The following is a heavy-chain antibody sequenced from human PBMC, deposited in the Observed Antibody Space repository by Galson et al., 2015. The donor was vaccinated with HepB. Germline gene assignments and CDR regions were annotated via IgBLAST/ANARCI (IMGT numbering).Heavy chain of an antibody. CDR3: ASVGGYSPFH. V-gene: IGHV3-15*01. D-gene: IGHD5-18*01. Sequence: SLRLSCAASGFTFSNAWMSWVRQAPGKGLEYVGRIKRKTDGGTSDYAAFVKGRLTISRDDSKNTLYLEMNSLQSEDTAVYYCASVGGYSPFHWGQGTLVTVSS. CDR2: IKRKTDGGTS. J-gene: IGHJ4*02. CDR1: GFTFSNAW.